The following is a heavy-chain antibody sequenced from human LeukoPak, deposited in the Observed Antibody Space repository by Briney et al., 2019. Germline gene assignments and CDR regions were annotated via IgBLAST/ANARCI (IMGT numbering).Heavy chain of an antibody. CDR2: INPNSGGT. D-gene: IGHD6-13*01. V-gene: IGHV1-2*02. J-gene: IGHJ4*02. CDR3: ARDRGAAAGTPDFDY. Sequence: ASVKVSCTASGYTFTAYYIHWVRQAPGQGLEWMGWINPNSGGTNYAPKFQGRVTMTRDTSISTAYMELSRLRSDDTAVYYCARDRGAAAGTPDFDYWGQGTLVTVSS. CDR1: GYTFTAYY.